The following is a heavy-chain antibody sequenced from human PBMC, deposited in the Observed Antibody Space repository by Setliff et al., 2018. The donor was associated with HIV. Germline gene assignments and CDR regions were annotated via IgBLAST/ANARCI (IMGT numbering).Heavy chain of an antibody. D-gene: IGHD6-13*01. CDR1: GYTFISYG. J-gene: IGHJ6*03. CDR3: ARGPRIAAAAPYYYYYMDV. CDR2: ISPYNGDT. V-gene: IGHV1-18*01. Sequence: ASVKVSCKASGYTFISYGISWVRQAPGQGLEWMGWISPYNGDTNYAQHLQGRVTMTRDTFTSTAYMELSSLRSEDTAVYYCARGPRIAAAAPYYYYYMDVWGKGTTVTVTS.